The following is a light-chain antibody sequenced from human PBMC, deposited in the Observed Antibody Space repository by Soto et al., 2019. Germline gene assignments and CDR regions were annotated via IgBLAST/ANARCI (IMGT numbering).Light chain of an antibody. CDR2: LGS. J-gene: IGKJ5*01. CDR1: QTLLNSNGYNY. Sequence: EILMTQYPISLPFTPGEPASISCRSSQTLLNSNGYNYLDWYLQKPGQSPQLLIYLGSNRASGVPDRFSGSGSGTDFTLKISRVEAEDVGVYYCMQALQTPITVGQGTRLEIK. CDR3: MQALQTPIT. V-gene: IGKV2-28*01.